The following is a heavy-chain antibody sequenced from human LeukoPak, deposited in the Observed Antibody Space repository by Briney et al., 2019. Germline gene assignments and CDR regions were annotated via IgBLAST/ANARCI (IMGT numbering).Heavy chain of an antibody. CDR2: IWYDGSNK. CDR3: ASAAMVRGVISAGLDR. D-gene: IGHD3-10*01. CDR1: GFTFSSYG. V-gene: IGHV3-33*01. J-gene: IGHJ4*02. Sequence: GRSLRLSCAASGFTFSSYGMHWVRQAPGKGLEWVAVIWYDGSNKYYADSAKGRFTISRDNPKNTLYLQMNSLRAEDTAVYYCASAAMVRGVISAGLDRWGQGTLVTVSS.